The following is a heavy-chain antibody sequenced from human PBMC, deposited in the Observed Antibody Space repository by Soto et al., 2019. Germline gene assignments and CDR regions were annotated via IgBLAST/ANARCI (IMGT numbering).Heavy chain of an antibody. J-gene: IGHJ1*01. V-gene: IGHV3-30*18. D-gene: IGHD6-19*01. CDR2: IVYDGSKK. CDR3: AKGPVSSGWEDFQS. CDR1: GFTFSKYG. Sequence: QVQLVESGGGVVQPGKSVRLSCVVTGFTFSKYGMHWVRQAPGKGLEWVAVIVYDGSKKYYADSVKGRFTISRDNSNNTLDLQMSSLRPEDTAIDSCAKGPVSSGWEDFQSWGQGTLVIVSS.